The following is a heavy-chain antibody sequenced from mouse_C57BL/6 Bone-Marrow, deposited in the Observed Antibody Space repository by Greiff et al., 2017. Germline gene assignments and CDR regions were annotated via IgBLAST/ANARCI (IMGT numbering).Heavy chain of an antibody. CDR2: IDPENGDT. Sequence: EVKVEESGAELVRPGASVKLSCTASGFNIKDDYMHWVKQRPEQGLEWIGWIDPENGDTEYASKFQGKATITADTSSNTAYLQLSSLTSEDTAVYYCTDPIYDGYYFDVWGTGTTVTVSS. J-gene: IGHJ1*03. V-gene: IGHV14-4*01. D-gene: IGHD2-3*01. CDR1: GFNIKDDY. CDR3: TDPIYDGYYFDV.